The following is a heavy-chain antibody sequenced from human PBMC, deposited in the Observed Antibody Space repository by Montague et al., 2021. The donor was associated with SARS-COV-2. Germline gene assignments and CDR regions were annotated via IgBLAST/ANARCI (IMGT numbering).Heavy chain of an antibody. CDR3: ARHVDPCGGNCRIWYFDL. Sequence: SEILSLTCTVSGGSISSNLFYWGWIRQTPGKALEWIGDISYTGSTYYNPSLKSRVTVAVDTSTNQFSLRLSSLTAADTAMYYCARHVDPCGGNCRIWYFDLWGRGSLVTVSS. CDR1: GGSISSNLFY. J-gene: IGHJ2*01. CDR2: ISYTGST. V-gene: IGHV4-39*01. D-gene: IGHD4-23*01.